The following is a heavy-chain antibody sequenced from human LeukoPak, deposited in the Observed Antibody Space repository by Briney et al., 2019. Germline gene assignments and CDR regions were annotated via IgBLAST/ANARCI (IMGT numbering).Heavy chain of an antibody. CDR2: IHYTGST. V-gene: IGHV4-59*01. D-gene: IGHD3-16*01. CDR3: ARDWMGGYYFDY. J-gene: IGHJ4*02. Sequence: SETLSLTCTVSGGSISGYNWSWIRQSPGKGLEWIGYIHYTGSTNYSPSLKSRVTISVDTSKNQFSLKLSSVTAADTAVYYCARDWMGGYYFDYWGQGTLVTVSS. CDR1: GGSISGYN.